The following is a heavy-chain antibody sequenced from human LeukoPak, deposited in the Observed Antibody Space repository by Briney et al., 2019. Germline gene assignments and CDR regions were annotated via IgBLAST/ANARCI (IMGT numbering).Heavy chain of an antibody. V-gene: IGHV3-30*18. J-gene: IGHJ4*02. CDR3: AKDHGTVAGPFDS. Sequence: TGGSLRLSCAASGFTFSTYGMHWVRQAPGKGLEWVAVLSYDGSNTYYADSVKGRFTISRDNSKNTLYLQMNSLRIEDTAVYYCAKDHGTVAGPFDSWGQGTLVTVSS. CDR1: GFTFSTYG. CDR2: LSYDGSNT. D-gene: IGHD6-19*01.